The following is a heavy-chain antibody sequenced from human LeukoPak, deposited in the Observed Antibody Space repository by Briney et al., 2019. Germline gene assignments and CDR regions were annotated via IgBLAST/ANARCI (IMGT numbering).Heavy chain of an antibody. Sequence: PGGSLRLSCAASGFTFSSYDMHWVRQATGKGLEWVSAIGTAGDTYYPGSVKGRSTISRENAKNSLYLQMNSLRAGDTAVYYCARSLGAFDAFDIWGQGTMVTVSS. D-gene: IGHD4/OR15-4a*01. V-gene: IGHV3-13*01. CDR3: ARSLGAFDAFDI. J-gene: IGHJ3*02. CDR2: IGTAGDT. CDR1: GFTFSSYD.